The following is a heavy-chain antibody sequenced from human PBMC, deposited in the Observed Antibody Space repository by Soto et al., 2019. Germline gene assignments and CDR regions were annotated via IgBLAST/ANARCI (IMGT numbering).Heavy chain of an antibody. CDR2: INHSGST. D-gene: IGHD5-18*01. CDR1: GGSFSGYY. V-gene: IGHV4-34*01. CDR3: ARGLRRGYSYGHRY. J-gene: IGHJ4*02. Sequence: SETLSLTCAVYGGSFSGYYWSWIRQPPGKGLEWIGEINHSGSTNYNPSLKSRVTISVDTSKNQFSLKLSSVTAADTAVYYCARGLRRGYSYGHRYWGQGTLVTVSS.